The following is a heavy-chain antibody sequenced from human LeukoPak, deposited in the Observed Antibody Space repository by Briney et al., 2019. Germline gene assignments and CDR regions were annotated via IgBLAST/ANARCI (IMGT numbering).Heavy chain of an antibody. D-gene: IGHD3-10*01. CDR3: ARDYTMVRGVIDY. J-gene: IGHJ4*02. CDR2: INSDGSST. V-gene: IGHV3-74*01. Sequence: GGSLRLSCVASEFTFSSYRMNWVRQAPGKGLVWVSRINSDGSSTSYADSVKGRFTISRDNARNTLYLQMNSLRAEDTAVYYCARDYTMVRGVIDYWGQGILVTVSS. CDR1: EFTFSSYR.